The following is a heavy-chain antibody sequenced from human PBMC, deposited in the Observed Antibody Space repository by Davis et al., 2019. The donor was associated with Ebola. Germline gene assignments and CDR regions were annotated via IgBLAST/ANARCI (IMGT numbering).Heavy chain of an antibody. V-gene: IGHV3-7*01. CDR1: GFTFSSYW. D-gene: IGHD3-3*01. Sequence: GGSLRPSCAASGFTFSSYWMSWVRQAPGKGLEWVANIKQDGSGKYYVDSVKGRFTISRDNAKNSLYLQMNSLRAEDTAVYYCAREHRTIFGVVLAPNWFDPWGQGTLVTVSS. J-gene: IGHJ5*02. CDR3: AREHRTIFGVVLAPNWFDP. CDR2: IKQDGSGK.